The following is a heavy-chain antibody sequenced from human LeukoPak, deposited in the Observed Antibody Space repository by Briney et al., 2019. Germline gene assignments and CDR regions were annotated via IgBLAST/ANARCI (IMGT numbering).Heavy chain of an antibody. J-gene: IGHJ4*02. V-gene: IGHV3-33*01. CDR2: IWYDGSNK. CDR3: ARGRGCTAGLFDY. Sequence: GRSLGLSCAASGFTFSSYGMHWVRQAPGKGLEWVAVIWYDGSNKYYADSVKGRFTISRDNSKNTLYLQMNSLRAEDTAVYYCARGRGCTAGLFDYWGQGTLVTVSS. CDR1: GFTFSSYG. D-gene: IGHD5-12*01.